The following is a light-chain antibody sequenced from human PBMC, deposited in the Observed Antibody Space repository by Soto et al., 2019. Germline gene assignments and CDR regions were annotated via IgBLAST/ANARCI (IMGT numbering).Light chain of an antibody. CDR3: QQYGSSPYT. Sequence: EIVLTQSPGTLSLSPGERATLSCRASQSVSSNYLAWYQQKPGQAPRLLIFGASSRATGIPDKFSGSGSGTDFTLTISRVAPEDFAVYYCQQYGSSPYTFGQGTKLEIK. V-gene: IGKV3-20*01. CDR1: QSVSSNY. J-gene: IGKJ2*01. CDR2: GAS.